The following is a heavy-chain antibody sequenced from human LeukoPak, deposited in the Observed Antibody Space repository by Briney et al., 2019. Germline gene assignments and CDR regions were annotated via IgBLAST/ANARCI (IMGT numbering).Heavy chain of an antibody. CDR3: SRGPTQQWIYSGTDV. V-gene: IGHV3-49*04. J-gene: IGHJ6*02. CDR2: IRSKAYGGTT. CDR1: GFTFGDHA. D-gene: IGHD5-18*01. Sequence: SGGSLRLSCTASGFTFGDHAMSWVRQAPGKGLEWLGFIRSKAYGGTTEYAASAKGRFTISRDDSKSIAYLQMNSLTTEDTAVYYCSRGPTQQWIYSGTDVWGQGTTVIVSS.